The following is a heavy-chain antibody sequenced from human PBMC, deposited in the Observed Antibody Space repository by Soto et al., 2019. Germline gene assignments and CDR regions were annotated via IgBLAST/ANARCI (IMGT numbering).Heavy chain of an antibody. CDR2: INSDGSST. CDR3: AREGDSSGWYSVDY. J-gene: IGHJ4*02. CDR1: GFTFSSYW. D-gene: IGHD6-19*01. Sequence: GGSLRLSHGAFGFTFSSYWMHWVRQAPGKGLVWVSRINSDGSSTSYADSVKGRFTISRDNAKNTLYLQMNSLRAEDTAVYYCAREGDSSGWYSVDYWGQGT. V-gene: IGHV3-74*01.